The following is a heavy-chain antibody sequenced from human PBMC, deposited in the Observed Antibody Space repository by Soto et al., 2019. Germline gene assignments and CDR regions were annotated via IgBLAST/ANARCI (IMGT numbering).Heavy chain of an antibody. D-gene: IGHD2-2*01. Sequence: SETLSLTCTVSGGSIISGDYYLIWIRQPPGKGLEWIGYIYYTGSTYYSPSLKSRLTISVDTSKNQFSLKLTSVTAADTAVYFCARYQKGPFDYWGQGTLVTVSS. CDR1: GGSIISGDYY. CDR3: ARYQKGPFDY. J-gene: IGHJ4*02. CDR2: IYYTGST. V-gene: IGHV4-30-4*01.